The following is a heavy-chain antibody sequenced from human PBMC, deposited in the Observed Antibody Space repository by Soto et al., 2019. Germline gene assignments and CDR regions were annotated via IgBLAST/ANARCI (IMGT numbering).Heavy chain of an antibody. V-gene: IGHV3-20*01. D-gene: IGHD2-8*02. CDR2: INWNGGST. Sequence: GGSLRLSCAASGFTFDDYGMSWVRQAPGKGLEWVSGINWNGGSTGYADSVKGRFTISRDNAKNSLYLQMNSLRAEDTALYHCARGSPIRTEPGGHVYSYYTYMYVWGQETTVTVSS. J-gene: IGHJ6*03. CDR3: ARGSPIRTEPGGHVYSYYTYMYV. CDR1: GFTFDDYG.